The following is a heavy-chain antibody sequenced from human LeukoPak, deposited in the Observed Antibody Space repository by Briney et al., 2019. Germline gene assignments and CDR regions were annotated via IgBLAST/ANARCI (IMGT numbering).Heavy chain of an antibody. CDR3: ARGFDFWRGYGYYFDY. CDR2: IYSGGST. CDR1: GFTVSSNY. D-gene: IGHD3-3*01. Sequence: PGGSLRLSCAASGFTVSSNYMSWVRQAPGKGLEWVSGIYSGGSTYYADSVKGRFTISRDNSKNTLYLQMHSLRAEDTAVYYCARGFDFWRGYGYYFDYWGQGTLVTVSS. V-gene: IGHV3-53*01. J-gene: IGHJ4*02.